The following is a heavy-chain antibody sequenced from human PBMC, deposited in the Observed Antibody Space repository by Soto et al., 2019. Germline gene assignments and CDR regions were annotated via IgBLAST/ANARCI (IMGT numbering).Heavy chain of an antibody. Sequence: EEQLLESGGGLVQPGGSLRLSCVASGITFSDYAMSWVRQAPGKGLEWVSAISPSAAATYYADSVKGRFTISRDNSKNTLSLQMDSLRVGDTAVYYCVKENPVAVAGYWGQGTLVTVSS. CDR2: ISPSAAAT. V-gene: IGHV3-23*01. CDR1: GITFSDYA. D-gene: IGHD6-19*01. CDR3: VKENPVAVAGY. J-gene: IGHJ4*02.